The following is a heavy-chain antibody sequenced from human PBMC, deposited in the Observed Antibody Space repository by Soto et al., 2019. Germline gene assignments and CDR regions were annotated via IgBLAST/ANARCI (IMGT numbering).Heavy chain of an antibody. CDR2: IKQDGREK. Sequence: EVQLVESGGGLVQPGGSLRLSCAASGFTFSSYWMSWVRQAPGKGLERVANIKQDGREKYYVDSVKGRFTISRDNAKISLDLQMNCRRAEDTAVYYCARDSYTGYSRSWYPHYYYYGMDVWGQGTTVTVSS. J-gene: IGHJ6*02. V-gene: IGHV3-7*03. CDR1: GFTFSSYW. CDR3: ARDSYTGYSRSWYPHYYYYGMDV. D-gene: IGHD6-13*01.